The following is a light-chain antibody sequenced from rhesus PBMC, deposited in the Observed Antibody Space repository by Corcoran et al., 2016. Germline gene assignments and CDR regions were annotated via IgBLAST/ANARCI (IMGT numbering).Light chain of an antibody. J-gene: IGKJ4*01. CDR2: AAT. V-gene: IGKV1-28*02. Sequence: DIQMTQSPSSLSASVGDTVTITCRASQGLSSYLNWFQQQQGKAPKLLIYAATTLQSGVPSRFSGRGAGTDFTLTISSLQPEDFATYYCQQYKSYPPTFGGGTKVEIK. CDR1: QGLSSY. CDR3: QQYKSYPPT.